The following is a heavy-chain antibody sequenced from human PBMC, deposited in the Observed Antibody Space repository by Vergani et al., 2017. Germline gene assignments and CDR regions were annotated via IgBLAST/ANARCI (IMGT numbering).Heavy chain of an antibody. J-gene: IGHJ1*01. D-gene: IGHD3-3*01. CDR2: ISGSGGST. CDR3: AKPSPGITIFGWPLY. Sequence: EVQLLESGGGLVQPGGSLRLSCAASVFTFSSYAMSWVRQAPGKGLEWVSAISGSGGSTYYADPVKGRFTIPRDNSKNTLYLQMNSLRAEYTAVYYCAKPSPGITIFGWPLYWGQGTLVTVSS. V-gene: IGHV3-23*01. CDR1: VFTFSSYA.